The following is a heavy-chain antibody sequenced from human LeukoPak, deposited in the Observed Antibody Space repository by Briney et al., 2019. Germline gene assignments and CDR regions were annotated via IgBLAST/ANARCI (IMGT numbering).Heavy chain of an antibody. V-gene: IGHV1-18*01. D-gene: IGHD1-26*01. CDR1: GGTFSSYA. CDR3: ARAVGATIEY. CDR2: ISAYNGNT. Sequence: ASVKVSCKASGGTFSSYAISWVRQAPGQGLEWMGWISAYNGNTNYAQKLQGRVTMTTDTYTSTAYMELRSLRSDDTAVYYCARAVGATIEYWRQGTLVTVSS. J-gene: IGHJ4*02.